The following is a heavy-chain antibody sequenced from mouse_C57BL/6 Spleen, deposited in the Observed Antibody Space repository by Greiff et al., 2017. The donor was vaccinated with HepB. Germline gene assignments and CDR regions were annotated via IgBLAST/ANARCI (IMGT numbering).Heavy chain of an antibody. Sequence: EVQLVESGGGLVKPGGSLKLSCAASGFTFSDYGMHWVRQAPEKGLEWVAYISSGSSTIYYADTVKGRFTISRDNAKNTLFLQMTSLRSEDSAMYYCARITQDFDVWGTGTTVTVSS. D-gene: IGHD1-3*01. V-gene: IGHV5-17*01. J-gene: IGHJ1*03. CDR1: GFTFSDYG. CDR2: ISSGSSTI. CDR3: ARITQDFDV.